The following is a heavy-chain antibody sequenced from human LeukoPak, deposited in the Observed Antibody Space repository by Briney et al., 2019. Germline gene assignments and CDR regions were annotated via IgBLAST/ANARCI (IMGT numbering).Heavy chain of an antibody. Sequence: PAETLSLTCTVFGDSISDSKYFWGWIRQPPGKGLEWIGNFYSGGSTYYNPSLKSRVAISEDTSGKQFSLRLSSVTAADTAVYYCARVERGLDYGDYGDAFDIWGQGTMVTVSS. CDR3: ARVERGLDYGDYGDAFDI. V-gene: IGHV4-39*07. CDR2: FYSGGST. D-gene: IGHD4-17*01. J-gene: IGHJ3*02. CDR1: GDSISDSKYF.